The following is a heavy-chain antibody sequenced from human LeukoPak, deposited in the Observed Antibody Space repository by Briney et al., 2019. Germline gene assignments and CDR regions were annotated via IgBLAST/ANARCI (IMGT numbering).Heavy chain of an antibody. D-gene: IGHD6-19*01. CDR1: GDSISSYY. Sequence: SETLSLTCTVSGDSISSYYWNWIRQFPGKGLEWIGYIYHTGSTNYNPSLKSRVSISVDTSKNQFSLTLNSVPAADTAVYYCARQPNEPAIAVPKRGPGNWYFDLWGRGTLITVSS. CDR2: IYHTGST. V-gene: IGHV4-59*08. CDR3: ARQPNEPAIAVPKRGPGNWYFDL. J-gene: IGHJ2*01.